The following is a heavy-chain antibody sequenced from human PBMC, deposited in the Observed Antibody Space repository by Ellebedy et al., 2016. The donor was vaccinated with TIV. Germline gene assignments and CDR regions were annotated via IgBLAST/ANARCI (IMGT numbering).Heavy chain of an antibody. CDR2: ISGSGGST. J-gene: IGHJ4*02. V-gene: IGHV3-23*01. Sequence: GESLKISCAASGFTFTSYAMSWVRQAPGKGLEWVSAISGSGGSTFYADSVKGRFTISSDNSKNMLYLQMNSLRAEDTAVHFCAKGMDYFDYWGQGTLVTVSS. CDR1: GFTFTSYA. D-gene: IGHD5-24*01. CDR3: AKGMDYFDY.